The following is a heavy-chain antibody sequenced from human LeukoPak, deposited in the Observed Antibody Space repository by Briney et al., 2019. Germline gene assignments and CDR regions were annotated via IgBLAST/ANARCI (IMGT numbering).Heavy chain of an antibody. Sequence: PGRSLRLSCAASGFTFDDFAMHWVRQAPGKGLEWVSGISWNSGSIGYADSVKGRFTISRDNAKNSLYLQMNSLRAEDTALYYCVKDIAWNSYYYDSSGSRGLVYWGQGTLVTVSS. CDR2: ISWNSGSI. V-gene: IGHV3-9*01. J-gene: IGHJ4*02. CDR1: GFTFDDFA. CDR3: VKDIAWNSYYYDSSGSRGLVY. D-gene: IGHD3-22*01.